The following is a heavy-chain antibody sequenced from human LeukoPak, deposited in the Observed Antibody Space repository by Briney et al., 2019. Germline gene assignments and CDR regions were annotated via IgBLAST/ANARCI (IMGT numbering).Heavy chain of an antibody. Sequence: SQTLSLTCTVSGGSISSGSYYWSWIRQPAGKGLEWIGSIYYSGSTYYNPSLKSRVTISVDTSKNQFSLKLSSVTAEDTAVYYCAREDSSSGYYLSPFDYWGQGTLVTVSS. CDR1: GGSISSGSYY. J-gene: IGHJ4*02. CDR3: AREDSSSGYYLSPFDY. D-gene: IGHD3-22*01. CDR2: IYYSGST. V-gene: IGHV4-61*02.